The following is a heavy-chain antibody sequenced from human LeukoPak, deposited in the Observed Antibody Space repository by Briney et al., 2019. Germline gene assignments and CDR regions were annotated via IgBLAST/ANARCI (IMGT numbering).Heavy chain of an antibody. J-gene: IGHJ4*02. CDR3: ARVSTNSNGWYHFDN. D-gene: IGHD6-19*01. V-gene: IGHV3-53*01. Sequence: GESLRLSCAASGFTVSSNYMGWVRQGPGKGLEWVSYINTGGDTNHADSVKGRFTISRDNSKNTLYLQMNGLRVEDTAVYFCARVSTNSNGWYHFDNWGQGTLVTVST. CDR2: INTGGDT. CDR1: GFTVSSNY.